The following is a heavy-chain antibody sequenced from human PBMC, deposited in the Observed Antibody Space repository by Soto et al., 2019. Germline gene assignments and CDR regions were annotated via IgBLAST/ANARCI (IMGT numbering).Heavy chain of an antibody. CDR1: GFTLSNYA. J-gene: IGHJ4*02. V-gene: IGHV3-23*01. CDR3: TKANRYCSGANCFTFDY. CDR2: FSSGGGGT. Sequence: GGSLRLSCTASGFTLSNYAISWVRQAPGKGLEWVSTFSSGGGGTYYADSVKGRFTISRDNSKNTLSLQMNSLRAEDTAVYYCTKANRYCSGANCFTFDYWGLETLVTVSS. D-gene: IGHD2-15*01.